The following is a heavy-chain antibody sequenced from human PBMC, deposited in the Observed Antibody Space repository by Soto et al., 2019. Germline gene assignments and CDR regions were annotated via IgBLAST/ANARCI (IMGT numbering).Heavy chain of an antibody. CDR3: AKDSDPFGVITQDDYFYYMDV. V-gene: IGHV3-9*01. CDR1: GFTFDDYA. J-gene: IGHJ6*03. Sequence: PGGSLRLSCAASGFTFDDYAMHWVRQAPGKGLEWVSGISWNSGSIDYADSVKGRFTISRDNAKNSLYLQMNSLRGEDTALYYCAKDSDPFGVITQDDYFYYMDVWGKGTTVTVAS. CDR2: ISWNSGSI. D-gene: IGHD3-3*01.